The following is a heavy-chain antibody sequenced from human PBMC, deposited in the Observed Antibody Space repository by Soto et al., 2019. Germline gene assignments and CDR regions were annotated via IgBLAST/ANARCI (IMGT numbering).Heavy chain of an antibody. J-gene: IGHJ5*02. Sequence: PSETLSLTCTVSGGSISSGGYYWSWIRQPPGKGLEWIGYIYYSGSTNYNPSLKSRVTISVDTSKNQFSLKLSSVTAADTAVYYCARGGPYYGDYVQWFDPWGQGTLVTVSS. CDR3: ARGGPYYGDYVQWFDP. V-gene: IGHV4-61*08. CDR1: GGSISSGGYY. D-gene: IGHD4-17*01. CDR2: IYYSGST.